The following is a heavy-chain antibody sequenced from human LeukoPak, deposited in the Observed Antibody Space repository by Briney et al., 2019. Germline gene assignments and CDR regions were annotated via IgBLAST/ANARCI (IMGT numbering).Heavy chain of an antibody. D-gene: IGHD6-19*01. CDR3: ARDLQAVASPMNWFDP. CDR2: ISSGSSYT. J-gene: IGHJ5*02. V-gene: IGHV3-11*06. Sequence: GGSLRLSCAASGFTFSDYYMSWIRQAPGKGLEWVSYISSGSSYTNYADSVKGRFTIPRDNAKNSLYLQMNSLRAEDTAVYYCARDLQAVASPMNWFDPWGQETLVTVSS. CDR1: GFTFSDYY.